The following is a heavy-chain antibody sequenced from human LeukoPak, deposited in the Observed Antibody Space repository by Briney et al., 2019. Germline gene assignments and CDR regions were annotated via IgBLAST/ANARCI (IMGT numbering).Heavy chain of an antibody. Sequence: SETLSLTCTVSGGSISSGSYYWSWIRQPAGEGLEWIGRIYTSGSTNYNPSLKSRVTISVDTSKNQFSLKLSSVTAADTAVYYCARDVLLWFGEFYYYYYMDVWGKGTTVTISS. CDR3: ARDVLLWFGEFYYYYYMDV. CDR1: GGSISSGSYY. CDR2: IYTSGST. J-gene: IGHJ6*03. D-gene: IGHD3-10*01. V-gene: IGHV4-61*02.